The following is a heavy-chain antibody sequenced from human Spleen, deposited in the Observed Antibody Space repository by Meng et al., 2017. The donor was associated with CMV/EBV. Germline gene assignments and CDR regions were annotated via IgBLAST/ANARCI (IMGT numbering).Heavy chain of an antibody. V-gene: IGHV1-2*02. CDR1: Y. Sequence: YIPWVRQAPGPGLEWMEWINRNSGDTNFAQKFQGRVTMTRDTSISTAYLELTRLRSDDTAVYYCARGLGGGCSSASCSSGKSDWFDSWGQGTLVTVSS. J-gene: IGHJ5*01. CDR3: ARGLGGGCSSASCSSGKSDWFDS. CDR2: INRNSGDT. D-gene: IGHD2-2*01.